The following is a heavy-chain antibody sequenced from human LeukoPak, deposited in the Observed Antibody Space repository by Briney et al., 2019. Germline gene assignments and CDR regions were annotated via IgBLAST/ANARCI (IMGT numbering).Heavy chain of an antibody. Sequence: PGGSLRLSCAASGFTFSDYIMNWVRQAPGKGLEWVSYISSSSNYIYYADSVKGRFTISRDNAKNSLYLQMNSLRAEDTAVYYCARQLWFKGLGKYDYWGQGTLVTVSS. CDR1: GFTFSDYI. V-gene: IGHV3-21*01. CDR2: ISSSSNYI. J-gene: IGHJ4*02. CDR3: ARQLWFKGLGKYDY. D-gene: IGHD5-18*01.